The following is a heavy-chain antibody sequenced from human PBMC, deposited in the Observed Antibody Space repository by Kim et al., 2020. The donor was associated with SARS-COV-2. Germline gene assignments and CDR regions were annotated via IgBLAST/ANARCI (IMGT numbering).Heavy chain of an antibody. V-gene: IGHV1-3*01. CDR3: ARPQTTVTNEGARPFDY. CDR2: INAGNGNT. Sequence: ASVKVSCKASGYTFTSYAMHWVRQAPGQRLEWMGWINAGNGNTKYSQKFQGRVTITRDTSASTAYMELSSLRSEDTAVYYCARPQTTVTNEGARPFDYWGQGTLVTVSS. D-gene: IGHD4-17*01. CDR1: GYTFTSYA. J-gene: IGHJ4*02.